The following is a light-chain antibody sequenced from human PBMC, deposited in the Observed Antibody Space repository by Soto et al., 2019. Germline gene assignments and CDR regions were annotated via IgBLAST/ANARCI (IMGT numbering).Light chain of an antibody. CDR2: AYN. CDR3: QSYDNSLSGWV. J-gene: IGLJ3*02. Sequence: QSVLTQPPSVSGAPGQRVTISCTGGSSNIGANYDVKWYQQLPGTAPKLLIYAYNIRPSGVPDRFSGSKSGTSTSLPITGLLAEDEADYYCQSYDNSLSGWVFGGGTKLTVL. V-gene: IGLV1-40*01. CDR1: SSNIGANYD.